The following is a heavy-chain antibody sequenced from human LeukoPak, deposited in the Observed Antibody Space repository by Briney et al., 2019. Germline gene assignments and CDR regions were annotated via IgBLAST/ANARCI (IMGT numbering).Heavy chain of an antibody. CDR1: GYSFTSHW. J-gene: IGHJ4*02. CDR3: ARHRDCSSGACYPDY. V-gene: IGHV5-10-1*01. D-gene: IGHD2-15*01. CDR2: IAPSDSYT. Sequence: ESLKISCKGSGYSFTSHWISWVLQMPEKGLEWMGRIAPSDSYTNYRPSFQGHVTISADKSISTAYLQWSSLKASDTAMYYCARHRDCSSGACYPDYWGQGSLLADSS.